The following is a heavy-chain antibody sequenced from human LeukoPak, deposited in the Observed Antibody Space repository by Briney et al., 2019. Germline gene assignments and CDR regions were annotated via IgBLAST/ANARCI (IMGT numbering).Heavy chain of an antibody. J-gene: IGHJ4*02. CDR1: GGSISSGGYY. CDR2: IYYSGST. CDR3: ARAAGPLAAPDF. V-gene: IGHV4-31*03. Sequence: PSETLSLTCTVSGGSISSGGYYWSWIRQHPGKGLEWIGYIYYSGSTYYSPSLKSRATISVDTSKNQFSLKLSSVTAADTAVYYCARAAGPLAAPDFWGQGTPVTVSS. D-gene: IGHD6-13*01.